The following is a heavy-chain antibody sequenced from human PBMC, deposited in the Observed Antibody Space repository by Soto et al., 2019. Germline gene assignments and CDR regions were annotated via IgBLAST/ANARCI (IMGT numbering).Heavy chain of an antibody. Sequence: QVQLVQSGAEVKKPGASVKASGKALGSPFTGTNMPWVGRAPGQGLEWMGWINPNSGGTNYAQKFQGWVTMTRDTSISTAYMELSRLRSDDTAVYYCARDSYYYFDYWGQGTLVTVSS. CDR2: INPNSGGT. D-gene: IGHD3-10*01. CDR3: ARDSYYYFDY. CDR1: GSPFTGTN. J-gene: IGHJ4*02. V-gene: IGHV1-2*04.